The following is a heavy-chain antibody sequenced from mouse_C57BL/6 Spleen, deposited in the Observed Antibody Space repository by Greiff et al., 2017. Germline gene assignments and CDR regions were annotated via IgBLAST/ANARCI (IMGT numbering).Heavy chain of an antibody. D-gene: IGHD2-12*01. CDR1: GISITTGNYR. V-gene: IGHV3-5*01. Sequence: EVKLVESGPGLVKPSQTVFLTCTVTGISITTGNYRWSWIRQFPGNKLEWIGYIYYSGTITYNPPLPSRTTITRDTPKNQFFLEMNSLTAEDTATYYCARSYDGYWYFDVWGTGTTVTVSS. CDR3: ARSYDGYWYFDV. CDR2: IYYSGTI. J-gene: IGHJ1*03.